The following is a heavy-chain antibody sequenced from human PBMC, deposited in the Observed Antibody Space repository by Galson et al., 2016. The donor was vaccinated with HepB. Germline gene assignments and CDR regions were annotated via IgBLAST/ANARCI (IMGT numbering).Heavy chain of an antibody. J-gene: IGHJ6*02. CDR2: IRSKANNYAT. V-gene: IGHV3-73*01. CDR1: GFTFSGSA. CDR3: TSMESCSSTSCYGMDV. Sequence: SLRLSCAASGFTFSGSAMHWVRQASGKGLEWVGRIRSKANNYATAYAASVKGGFTISRDDPKNTAYLQMNSLKTEDTAVYYCTSMESCSSTSCYGMDVWGQGTTVTVSS. D-gene: IGHD2-2*01.